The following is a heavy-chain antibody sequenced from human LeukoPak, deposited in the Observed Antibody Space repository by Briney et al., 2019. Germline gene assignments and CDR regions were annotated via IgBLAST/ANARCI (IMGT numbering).Heavy chain of an antibody. D-gene: IGHD3-22*01. J-gene: IGHJ3*02. V-gene: IGHV1-2*06. CDR3: ARVPDSSGYYYSDAFDI. Sequence: ASVKVSCKASGYTFTGYYMHWVRQAPGQGLELMGRINPNSGGTNYAQKFQGRVTMTRDTSISTAYMELSRLRSDDTAVYYCARVPDSSGYYYSDAFDIWGQGTMVTVSS. CDR2: INPNSGGT. CDR1: GYTFTGYY.